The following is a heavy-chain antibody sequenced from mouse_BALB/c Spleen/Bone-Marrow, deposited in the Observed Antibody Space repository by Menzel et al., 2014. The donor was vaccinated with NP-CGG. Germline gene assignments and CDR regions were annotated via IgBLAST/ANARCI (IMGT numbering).Heavy chain of an antibody. V-gene: IGHV1-18*01. CDR2: INPYNGGT. D-gene: IGHD2-14*01. J-gene: IGHJ2*01. CDR3: ARSDYRYDYFDY. Sequence: EVQRVESGPELVKPGASMKISCKASGYSFTGYTMNWVKQSHGKNLEWIGLINPYNGGTSYSQKFKGKATLTVDKSSSTAYMELLSLTSEDSAVYYCARSDYRYDYFDYWGQGTTLTVSS. CDR1: GYSFTGYT.